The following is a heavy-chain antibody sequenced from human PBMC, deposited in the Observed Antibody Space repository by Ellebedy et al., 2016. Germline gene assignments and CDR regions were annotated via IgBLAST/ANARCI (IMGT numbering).Heavy chain of an antibody. CDR3: AKDAPSAIYTEN. CDR2: ISGGGGGST. J-gene: IGHJ4*02. Sequence: GESLKISCAASGFTFTTYAMSWVRQAPGKGLEWVAVISGGGGGSTYYADSVKGRFIISRDNSNNTLFLQMNSLRAEDTAVYYCAKDAPSAIYTENWGQGTLVTVSS. CDR1: GFTFTTYA. V-gene: IGHV3-23*01. D-gene: IGHD2-2*02.